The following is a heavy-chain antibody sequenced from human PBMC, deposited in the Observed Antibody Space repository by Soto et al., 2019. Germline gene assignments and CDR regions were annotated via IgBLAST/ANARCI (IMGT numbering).Heavy chain of an antibody. J-gene: IGHJ6*02. Sequence: EVQLLESGGGLVQPGGSLRLSCAASGFTFSSHVMNWVRQAPGKGLEWVAAISGGGGTTFYGDSVEGRFTMSRDNSKTSLFLQMNSLRAEDTGVYYCARGPRAPPPHDYGMDVWGQGTTVTVSS. CDR3: ARGPRAPPPHDYGMDV. CDR2: ISGGGGTT. CDR1: GFTFSSHV. V-gene: IGHV3-23*01.